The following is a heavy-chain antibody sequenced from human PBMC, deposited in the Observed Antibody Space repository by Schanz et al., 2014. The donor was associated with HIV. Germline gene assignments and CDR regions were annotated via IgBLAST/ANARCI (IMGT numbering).Heavy chain of an antibody. CDR2: IWYDGGNK. D-gene: IGHD6-13*01. Sequence: VQLGESGGGLVQPGRSLRLSCTASGFTFSSSGMHWVRQAPGKGPEWVAVIWYDGGNKYYEESVKGRFTISRDNSKNTLYLEMNSLRPEDTAVYYCARETCGFSTSWPPRYHYYGMDVWGQGTTVTVSS. J-gene: IGHJ6*02. CDR3: ARETCGFSTSWPPRYHYYGMDV. V-gene: IGHV3-33*01. CDR1: GFTFSSSG.